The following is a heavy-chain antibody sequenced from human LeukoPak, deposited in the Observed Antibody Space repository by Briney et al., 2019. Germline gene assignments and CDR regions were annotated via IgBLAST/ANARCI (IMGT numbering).Heavy chain of an antibody. V-gene: IGHV5-51*01. CDR2: IYPGDSDT. CDR1: GYSLTSYW. Sequence: GESLKISCKGSGYSLTSYWIGWVRQMPGKGLEWMGIIYPGDSDTRYSPSFQGQVTISADKSISTAYLQWSSLKASDTAMYYCARLLGYCSSTSCYSYYYGMDVWGQGTTVTVSS. J-gene: IGHJ6*02. CDR3: ARLLGYCSSTSCYSYYYGMDV. D-gene: IGHD2-2*02.